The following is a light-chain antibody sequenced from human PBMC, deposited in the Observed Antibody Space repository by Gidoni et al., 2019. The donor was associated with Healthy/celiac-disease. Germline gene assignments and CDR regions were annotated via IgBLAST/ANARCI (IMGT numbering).Light chain of an antibody. V-gene: IGKV3-15*01. CDR2: GAS. CDR3: QQYSNWPPA. J-gene: IGKJ1*01. CDR1: QSVSTN. Sequence: EIVMTQSPATLSVSPGERATLSCRASQSVSTNLAWYQQKPGQAPRLLIYGASTRATGIPARFSGSGSGTEFTLTISSLQSEDFAVYYCQQYSNWPPAFGQXTKVEIK.